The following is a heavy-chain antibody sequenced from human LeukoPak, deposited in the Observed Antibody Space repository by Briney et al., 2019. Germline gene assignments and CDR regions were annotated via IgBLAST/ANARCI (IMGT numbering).Heavy chain of an antibody. CDR2: ISRSGDSI. J-gene: IGHJ4*02. Sequence: GGSLRLSCAASGFTFSRYEMNWVRQAPGKGLEWVSYISRSGDSIYFADSVKGRFTISRDNAKNSIDLQMSSLRAEDTAVYYCARDYASDYWGQGTLVSVSS. V-gene: IGHV3-48*03. CDR1: GFTFSRYE. CDR3: ARDYASDY. D-gene: IGHD3-10*01.